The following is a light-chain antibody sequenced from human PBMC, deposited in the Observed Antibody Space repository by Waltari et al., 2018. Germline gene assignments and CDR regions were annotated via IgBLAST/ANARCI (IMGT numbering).Light chain of an antibody. CDR2: QDS. CDR1: KLEDKY. CDR3: QTWDNTTV. J-gene: IGLJ1*01. V-gene: IGLV3-1*01. Sequence: SYELTQPPSVSVSPGQTATLSCSATKLEDKYVCWYPQKPGQSPVLVMYQDSKRPSGIPERFSGSNSGDTATLTISGTQTLDEADYFCQTWDNTTVFGSGTRVTVL.